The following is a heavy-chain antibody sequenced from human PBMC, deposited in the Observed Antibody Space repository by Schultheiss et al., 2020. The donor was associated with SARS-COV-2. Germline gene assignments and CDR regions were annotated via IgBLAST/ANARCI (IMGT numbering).Heavy chain of an antibody. Sequence: GESLKISCAASGFTFSSYAMHWVRQAPGKGLEWVSVIYSGGSTYYADSVKGRVTISRDNSKNTLYLQMNTLRAEDTAVYYCARLTNYYDSSGYPHDAFDIWGQGTMVTVSS. CDR3: ARLTNYYDSSGYPHDAFDI. V-gene: IGHV3-53*01. D-gene: IGHD3-22*01. J-gene: IGHJ3*02. CDR2: IYSGGST. CDR1: GFTFSSYA.